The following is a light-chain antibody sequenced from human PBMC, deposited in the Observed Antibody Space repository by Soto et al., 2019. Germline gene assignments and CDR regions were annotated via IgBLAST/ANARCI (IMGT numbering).Light chain of an antibody. Sequence: DIQMTQSPSSLSASVGDRVTITCRASRSITRYLNWYQQKPGKAPKLLIYAASSLQGGVPSRFTGSGSGTDFTLTINSLQPEDFATYYCQQSNSNPFTFGGGTKVEIK. CDR2: AAS. J-gene: IGKJ4*01. CDR1: RSITRY. CDR3: QQSNSNPFT. V-gene: IGKV1-39*01.